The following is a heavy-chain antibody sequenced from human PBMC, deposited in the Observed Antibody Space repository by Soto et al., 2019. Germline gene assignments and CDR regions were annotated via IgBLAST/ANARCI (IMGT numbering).Heavy chain of an antibody. Sequence: QVQLVQSGAEVKKPGASVKVSCKASGYTFTGYYMHWVRQAPGQGLEWMGWINPNSGGTNYAQKLQGWVTMPRDTSISTAYMELSRLRSDDTAVYYCARSAGTSGYYYYGMDVWGQGTTVTVSS. D-gene: IGHD1-1*01. CDR1: GYTFTGYY. CDR3: ARSAGTSGYYYYGMDV. V-gene: IGHV1-2*04. J-gene: IGHJ6*02. CDR2: INPNSGGT.